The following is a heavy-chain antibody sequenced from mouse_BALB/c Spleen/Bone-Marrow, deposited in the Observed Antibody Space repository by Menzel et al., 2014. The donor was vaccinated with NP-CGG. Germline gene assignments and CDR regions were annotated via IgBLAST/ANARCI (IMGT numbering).Heavy chain of an antibody. Sequence: EVQLVESGGGLVKPGGSLKLSCAASGFTFSSYAMSWVRQTPEKRLEWVASISSGGSTYYPDSVKGRFTISRDNARNILYLQMSSLRSEDTATYYCARVGITTVDYWGQGTTLTVSS. CDR1: GFTFSSYA. CDR3: ARVGITTVDY. D-gene: IGHD1-1*01. V-gene: IGHV5-6-5*01. CDR2: ISSGGST. J-gene: IGHJ2*01.